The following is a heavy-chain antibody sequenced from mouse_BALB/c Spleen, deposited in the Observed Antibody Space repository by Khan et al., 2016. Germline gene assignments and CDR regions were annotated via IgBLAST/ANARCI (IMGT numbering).Heavy chain of an antibody. Sequence: EVQLQESGPGLVKPSQSLSLTCTVTGYSITSDYAWNWIRQFPGNKLEWMGYISYSGSTTYNPSLKSRISITRDASKNQFFLQLNSVTTEDTAIYSCASNWDEEDYWGQGTLVTVSA. D-gene: IGHD4-1*02. CDR3: ASNWDEEDY. CDR2: ISYSGST. J-gene: IGHJ3*01. CDR1: GYSITSDYA. V-gene: IGHV3-2*02.